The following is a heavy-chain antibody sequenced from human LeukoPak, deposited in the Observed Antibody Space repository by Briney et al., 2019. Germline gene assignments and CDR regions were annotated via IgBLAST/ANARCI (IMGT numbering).Heavy chain of an antibody. CDR2: VSGDGGVT. CDR1: GFTFRDFS. V-gene: IGHV3-43*02. D-gene: IGHD2/OR15-2a*01. J-gene: IGHJ4*02. CDR3: AKGNNSLSFNFDY. Sequence: PGGSLRLSCAASGFTFRDFSMHWVRQAPGKGLEWVSLVSGDGGVTHYADSVKGRFTISRDNSKNSLYLQMSSLRVEDTAFYYCAKGNNSLSFNFDYWGQGTLVTVPS.